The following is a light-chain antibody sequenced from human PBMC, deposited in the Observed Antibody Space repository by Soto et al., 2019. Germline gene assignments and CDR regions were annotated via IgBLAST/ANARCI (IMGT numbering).Light chain of an antibody. J-gene: IGKJ5*01. CDR2: AAS. CDR1: QGLSSD. V-gene: IGKV1-9*01. Sequence: DIPLTQSQSFLSASVGDRVTITCRASQGLSSDLAWYQQKPGKAPKLLIYAASTLQSGVPSRFSGSGSGTEFTLTISSLQPEDFATYYCQQLNSYPITFGQGTRLEIK. CDR3: QQLNSYPIT.